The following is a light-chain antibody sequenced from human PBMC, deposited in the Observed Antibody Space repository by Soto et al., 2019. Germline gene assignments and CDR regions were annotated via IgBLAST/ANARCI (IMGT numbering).Light chain of an antibody. CDR3: QKYNSAPWT. J-gene: IGKJ1*01. Sequence: DIQMTQSPSSLSASVGDRVTITCRASQGISNYLAWYQQKPGKVPKLLIYAASTLRAGVPSRFSGSGSGTDFTLTISSLQPEDVATYFCQKYNSAPWTFGPGTKVELK. CDR1: QGISNY. CDR2: AAS. V-gene: IGKV1-27*01.